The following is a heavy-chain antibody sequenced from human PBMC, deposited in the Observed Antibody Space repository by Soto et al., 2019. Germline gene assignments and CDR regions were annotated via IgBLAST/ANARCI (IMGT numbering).Heavy chain of an antibody. J-gene: IGHJ4*02. D-gene: IGHD1-1*01. CDR2: IDSVSKYI. CDR3: ARSEGNWNEAIDY. V-gene: IGHV3-21*01. CDR1: GFNLRSYG. Sequence: GGSLRLSCAVSGFNLRSYGMNWVRQAPGRGLEWVSLIDSVSKYIYYASSVKGRFTISRDHAKNSVYLEMNSLSAEDSAMYYCARSEGNWNEAIDYWGQGTRVTVSS.